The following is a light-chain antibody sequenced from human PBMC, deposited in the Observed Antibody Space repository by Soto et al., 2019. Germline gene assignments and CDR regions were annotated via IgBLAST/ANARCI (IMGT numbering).Light chain of an antibody. CDR2: AAS. J-gene: IGKJ4*01. Sequence: MVLTQSPGALSSSPGERATISCRASQSIKNNFLAWYQQRPGHAPRLLIHAASIRASGIPDRFTGTASGTDFTLTISRLEPDDSAVYYCQQYGTSLTFGGGTRV. V-gene: IGKV3-20*01. CDR1: QSIKNNF. CDR3: QQYGTSLT.